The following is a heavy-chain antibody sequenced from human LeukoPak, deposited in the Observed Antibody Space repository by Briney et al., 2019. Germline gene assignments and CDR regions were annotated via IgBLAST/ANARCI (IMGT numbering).Heavy chain of an antibody. D-gene: IGHD3-16*02. Sequence: SVKVSCKASGGTFSSYAISWVRQAPGQGLEWMGGIIPIFGTANYAQKFQGRVTITTDESTSTAYMELSSLRSEDTAVYFCASNYDYVWGSYRYPSDAFDIWGQGTMVTVSS. CDR1: GGTFSSYA. CDR3: ASNYDYVWGSYRYPSDAFDI. CDR2: IIPIFGTA. J-gene: IGHJ3*02. V-gene: IGHV1-69*05.